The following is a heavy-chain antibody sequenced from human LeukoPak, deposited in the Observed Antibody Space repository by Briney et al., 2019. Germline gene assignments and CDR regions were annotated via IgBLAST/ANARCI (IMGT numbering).Heavy chain of an antibody. CDR1: GFTFSRYG. D-gene: IGHD5-12*01. Sequence: GGSLRLSCAASGFTFSRYGMHWVRQAPGKGLEWVAVISYDGSNKYYGDSAKGRFTISRDNSKNTLYLQINSLRAEDTAVYYCAKDRYSGYDCFDYWGQGTLVTVSS. V-gene: IGHV3-30*18. J-gene: IGHJ4*02. CDR3: AKDRYSGYDCFDY. CDR2: ISYDGSNK.